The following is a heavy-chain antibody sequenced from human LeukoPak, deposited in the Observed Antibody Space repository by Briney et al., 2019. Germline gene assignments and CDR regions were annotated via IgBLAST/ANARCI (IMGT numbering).Heavy chain of an antibody. CDR1: AFTFSSYS. CDR2: ISSSSSYI. Sequence: GGALRLSCAASAFTFSSYSMNWVRQAPGEGLEWVSSISSSSSYIYYADSVKGQFTISRDNAKNSLYLQMNSLRAEDTAVYYCARDGGSWYPALGYWGQGTLVTVSS. V-gene: IGHV3-21*01. CDR3: ARDGGSWYPALGY. J-gene: IGHJ4*02. D-gene: IGHD6-13*01.